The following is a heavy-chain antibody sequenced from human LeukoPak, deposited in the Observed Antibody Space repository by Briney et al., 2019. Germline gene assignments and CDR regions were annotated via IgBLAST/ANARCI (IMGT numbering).Heavy chain of an antibody. D-gene: IGHD2-2*01. CDR2: IYSGGST. Sequence: GGSLRLSCAASEFSVGSNYMTWVRQAPGKGLEWVSLIYSGGSTYYADSVKGRFTISRDNSKNTLSLQMNSLRAEDTAVYYCAKSHCSTTSCLAHLDYWGQGTLVTVSS. CDR1: EFSVGSNY. V-gene: IGHV3-66*02. CDR3: AKSHCSTTSCLAHLDY. J-gene: IGHJ4*02.